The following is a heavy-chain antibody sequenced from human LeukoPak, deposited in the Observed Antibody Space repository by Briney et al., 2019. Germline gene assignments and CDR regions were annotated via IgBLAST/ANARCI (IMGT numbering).Heavy chain of an antibody. CDR1: GFTFSSYN. CDR3: ARDLKDGWYYFEY. V-gene: IGHV3-48*01. Sequence: GGSLRLSCAASGFTFSSYNMNWVRQAPGKGLEWVSYISSSSSTKYHADSVKGRFTISRDNDKNSLYLQMNGLRAEDTAVYYCARDLKDGWYYFEYWGQGTLVTVSS. D-gene: IGHD5-24*01. CDR2: ISSSSSTK. J-gene: IGHJ4*02.